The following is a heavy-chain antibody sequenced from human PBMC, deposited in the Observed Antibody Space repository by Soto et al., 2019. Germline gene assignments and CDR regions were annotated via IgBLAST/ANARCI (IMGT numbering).Heavy chain of an antibody. V-gene: IGHV1-18*01. D-gene: IGHD4-17*01. J-gene: IGHJ4*02. CDR3: ARDFYGDY. Sequence: QIQLVQSGVEVKKPGASVKVSCRASGYSFTSYGINWVRQAPGQGLECMGWINTFNGNTNYAQKFQGRVTMTTDTSTGTAYMELRSLKFDDTAVYYCARDFYGDYWGQGTLVTVSS. CDR1: GYSFTSYG. CDR2: INTFNGNT.